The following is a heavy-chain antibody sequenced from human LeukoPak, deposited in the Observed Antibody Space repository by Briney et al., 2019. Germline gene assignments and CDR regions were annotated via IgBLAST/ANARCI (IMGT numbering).Heavy chain of an antibody. CDR3: ARWTLGVGATRSDAFDI. V-gene: IGHV4-34*01. CDR1: GGSISSYY. D-gene: IGHD1-26*01. J-gene: IGHJ3*02. Sequence: SETLSLTCTVSGGSISSYYWSWIRQPPGKGLEWIGEINHSGSTNYNPSLKSRVTISVDTSKNLFSLKLNSVTAADTAVYYCARWTLGVGATRSDAFDIWGQGTMVTVSS. CDR2: INHSGST.